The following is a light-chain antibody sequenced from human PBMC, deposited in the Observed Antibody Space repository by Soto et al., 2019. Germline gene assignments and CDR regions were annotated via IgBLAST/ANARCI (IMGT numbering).Light chain of an antibody. CDR2: AAS. J-gene: IGKJ1*01. V-gene: IGKV1-8*01. Sequence: IRMTQSPSSLSASIGDRVTITCRASQGISSYLAWYQQKPGKAPKLLIYAASTLQSGVPSRFSGSGSGTDFTLTISCLQSEDFATYYCQQYYSYPRTFGQGTKVDI. CDR1: QGISSY. CDR3: QQYYSYPRT.